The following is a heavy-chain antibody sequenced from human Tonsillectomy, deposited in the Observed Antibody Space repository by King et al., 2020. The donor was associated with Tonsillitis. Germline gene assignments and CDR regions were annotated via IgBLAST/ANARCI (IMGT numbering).Heavy chain of an antibody. CDR3: AKEIAAAGDSYYSYGMDV. D-gene: IGHD6-13*01. Sequence: QLVQSGGGLVQPGRSLRLSCAASGFSFRNYGILWVRQAPCKGLEWLAIIPYYGSNIDYADSVKGRFTVSRYKSKNSLYLQMNSLRGEDTAVVYCAKEIAAAGDSYYSYGMDVWGQGTAVTVSS. J-gene: IGHJ6*02. V-gene: IGHV3-30*18. CDR1: GFSFRNYG. CDR2: IPYYGSNI.